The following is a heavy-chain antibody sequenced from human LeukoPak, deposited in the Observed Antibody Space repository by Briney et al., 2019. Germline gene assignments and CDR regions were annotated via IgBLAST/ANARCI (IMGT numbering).Heavy chain of an antibody. Sequence: GGSLRLSCAASAFTFSTYGMHWVRQAPGKGLEWVAFIQNDESNKYYADSVRGRFTISRDNSKNTLFLQMNSLRAEDTAVYYCAKGHCSSTSCYGTGFDYWGQGTLVTVSS. CDR3: AKGHCSSTSCYGTGFDY. V-gene: IGHV3-30*02. CDR1: AFTFSTYG. J-gene: IGHJ4*02. CDR2: IQNDESNK. D-gene: IGHD2-2*01.